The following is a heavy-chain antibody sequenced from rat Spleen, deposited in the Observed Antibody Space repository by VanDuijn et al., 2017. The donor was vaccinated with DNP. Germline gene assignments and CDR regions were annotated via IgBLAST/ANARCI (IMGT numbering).Heavy chain of an antibody. CDR3: ATPYNSGSYVMDA. D-gene: IGHD4-3*01. J-gene: IGHJ4*01. CDR1: GLTFTDFY. V-gene: IGHV5-25*01. CDR2: ISTGGGNT. Sequence: EVQLVESGGGLVQPGRSMKLSCAVSGLTFTDFYMAWVRQAPKKGLEWGASISTGGGNTYYRDSVKGRFTISRNNAKSTLYLQMDSLRSEDTATYYCATPYNSGSYVMDAWGQGASVTVSS.